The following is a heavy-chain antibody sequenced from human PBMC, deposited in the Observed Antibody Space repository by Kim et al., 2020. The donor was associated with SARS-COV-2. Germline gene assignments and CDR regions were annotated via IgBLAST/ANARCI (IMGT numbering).Heavy chain of an antibody. V-gene: IGHV3-21*01. D-gene: IGHD6-19*01. CDR2: ISSSSSYI. CDR3: ARDLGKWLAYYYYYGMDV. CDR1: GFTFSSYS. Sequence: GGSLRLSCAASGFTFSSYSMNWVRQAPGKGLEWVSSISSSSSYIYYADSVKGRFTISRDNAKNSLYLQMNSLRAEDTAVYYCARDLGKWLAYYYYYGMDVWGQGTTVTVSS. J-gene: IGHJ6*02.